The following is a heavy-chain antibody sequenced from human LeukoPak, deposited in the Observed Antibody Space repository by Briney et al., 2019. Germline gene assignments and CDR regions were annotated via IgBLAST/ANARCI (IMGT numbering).Heavy chain of an antibody. CDR2: TSTSGST. D-gene: IGHD5-24*01. CDR3: ASRRGRYDY. V-gene: IGHV4-61*02. CDR1: GGSISSGSYY. Sequence: SETLSLTCTISGGSISSGSYYWSWIRQPAGKALEWIGRTSTSGSTNYNPSLKSRVTISVDTSKNQFSLKLSSLTAADTAVYYCASRRGRYDYWGQGTLVTVSS. J-gene: IGHJ4*02.